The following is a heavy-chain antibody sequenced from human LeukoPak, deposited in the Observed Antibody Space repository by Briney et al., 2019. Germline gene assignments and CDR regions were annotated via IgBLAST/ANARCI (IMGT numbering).Heavy chain of an antibody. D-gene: IGHD3-22*01. CDR1: GGSISSYY. CDR2: IYYSGST. V-gene: IGHV4-59*01. Sequence: SETLSLTCTVSGGSISSYYWSWIRQPPGKGLEWIGYIYYSGSTNYNPSLKSRVTISVDTSKNQFSLKLSSVTAADTAVYYCAREGNYHYYDSSSYQPGDYWGQGTLVTVSS. J-gene: IGHJ4*02. CDR3: AREGNYHYYDSSSYQPGDY.